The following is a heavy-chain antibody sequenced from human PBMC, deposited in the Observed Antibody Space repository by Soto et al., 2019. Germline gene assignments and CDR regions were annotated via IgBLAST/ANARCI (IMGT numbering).Heavy chain of an antibody. D-gene: IGHD3-10*01. CDR3: ARCPYYYGSGSYQPVDY. CDR2: INHSGST. V-gene: IGHV4-34*01. CDR1: GGSFSGYC. Sequence: PSETLCLTCAVDGGSFSGYCWSWIRQPPGKGLEWIGEINHSGSTNYNPSLKSRVTISVDTSKNQFSLKLSSVTAADTAVYYCARCPYYYGSGSYQPVDYWGQGTLVTVSS. J-gene: IGHJ4*02.